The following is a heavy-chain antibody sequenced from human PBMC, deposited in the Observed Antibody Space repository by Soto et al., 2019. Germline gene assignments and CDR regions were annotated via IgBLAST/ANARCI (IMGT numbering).Heavy chain of an antibody. CDR2: IYYSGST. Sequence: PSETLSVTCTVSGGSISSSSYYWGWIRQPPGKGLEWIGSIYYSGSTYYNPSLKSRVTISVDTSKNQFSLKLSSVTAADTAVYYCARDIVVVVAAKTPNWFDPWGQGTLVTVSS. CDR3: ARDIVVVVAAKTPNWFDP. V-gene: IGHV4-39*02. CDR1: GGSISSSSYY. D-gene: IGHD2-15*01. J-gene: IGHJ5*02.